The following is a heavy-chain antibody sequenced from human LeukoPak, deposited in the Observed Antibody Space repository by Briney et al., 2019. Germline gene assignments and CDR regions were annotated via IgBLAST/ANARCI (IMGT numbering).Heavy chain of an antibody. D-gene: IGHD4-23*01. Sequence: ASVKLSCKASGFTFTGYYIHWVRQAPGQGLEWMGWVNPNNGGTNYAQMFQGRVTMTRDTSISTAYMELSRLKSDDTAVYYCARDSYGGNWSLGYWGQGTLVTVPS. CDR1: GFTFTGYY. V-gene: IGHV1-2*02. J-gene: IGHJ4*02. CDR3: ARDSYGGNWSLGY. CDR2: VNPNNGGT.